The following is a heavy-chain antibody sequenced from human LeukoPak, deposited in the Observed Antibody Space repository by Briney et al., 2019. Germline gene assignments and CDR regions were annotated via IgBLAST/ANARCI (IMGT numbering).Heavy chain of an antibody. CDR3: ARVVNGYVDY. CDR1: GFTFSNTN. D-gene: IGHD2-8*01. V-gene: IGHV3-21*06. Sequence: KPGGSLRLSCAASGFTFSNTNMNWVRQAPGKGLKWVSFISASSNYIYYADSVKGRFTISRDNAQNSLYLQMNSLRAEDTAVYFCARVVNGYVDYWGQGTLVIVSS. CDR2: ISASSNYI. J-gene: IGHJ4*02.